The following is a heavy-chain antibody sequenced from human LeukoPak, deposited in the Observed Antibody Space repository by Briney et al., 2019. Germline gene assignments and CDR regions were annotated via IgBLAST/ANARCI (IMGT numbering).Heavy chain of an antibody. CDR2: FYVGGAT. D-gene: IGHD5-24*01. Sequence: GGSLRLSCAVSGFSVTNNYMSWVRQAPGKGLEWVSVFYVGGATYYEDSVKGRFTISRENSENKLYLKMKSLRAEDTAVYYCARGDGYNFFDYWGQGTLVTVSS. J-gene: IGHJ4*02. CDR3: ARGDGYNFFDY. CDR1: GFSVTNNY. V-gene: IGHV3-53*01.